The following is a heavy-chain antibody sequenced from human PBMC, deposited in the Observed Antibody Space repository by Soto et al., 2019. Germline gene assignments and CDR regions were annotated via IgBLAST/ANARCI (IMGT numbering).Heavy chain of an antibody. D-gene: IGHD3-22*01. V-gene: IGHV1-3*01. CDR2: INVGNGDT. CDR3: ARGSWITMNAFDV. CDR1: GYTFTDNA. Sequence: QVHLVQSGAEVKKPGASVKVSCKASGYTFTDNAMHWVRQAPGQRPEWVGWINVGNGDTKYSQKLQGRVTITSDTSAETAYMELSSLRSDDTAVYYCARGSWITMNAFDVWGQGTSVIVSS. J-gene: IGHJ3*01.